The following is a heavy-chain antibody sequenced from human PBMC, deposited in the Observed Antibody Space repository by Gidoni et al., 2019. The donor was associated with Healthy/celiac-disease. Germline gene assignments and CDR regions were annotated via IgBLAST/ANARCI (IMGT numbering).Heavy chain of an antibody. CDR3: ARDSRGSYWEPGGWFDP. J-gene: IGHJ5*02. Sequence: QVQLVESGGGVVQPGRSLRLSCAASGFPFSSYGMHWVRQAPGKGLEWVAVISYDGSNKYYADSVKGRFTISRDNSKNTLYLQMNSLRAEDTAVYYCARDSRGSYWEPGGWFDPWGQGTLVTVSS. CDR2: ISYDGSNK. CDR1: GFPFSSYG. V-gene: IGHV3-30*03. D-gene: IGHD1-26*01.